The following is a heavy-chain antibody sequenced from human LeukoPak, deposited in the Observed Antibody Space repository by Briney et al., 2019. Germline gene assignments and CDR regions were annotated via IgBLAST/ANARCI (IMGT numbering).Heavy chain of an antibody. V-gene: IGHV3-66*01. CDR1: GFTVSSNY. CDR3: ASNPGYSSSWYAMDV. D-gene: IGHD6-13*01. Sequence: GGSLRLSCAASGFTVSSNYMSWVRQAPGKGLEWVSVIYSGGSTYYADSVKGRFTISRDNSKNTLYLQMNSLRAEDTAVYYCASNPGYSSSWYAMDVWGKGTTVTISS. J-gene: IGHJ6*04. CDR2: IYSGGST.